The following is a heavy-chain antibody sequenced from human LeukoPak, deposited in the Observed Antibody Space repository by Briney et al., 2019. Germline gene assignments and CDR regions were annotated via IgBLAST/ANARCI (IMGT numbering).Heavy chain of an antibody. Sequence: GGSLRLSCEASGFIFRDYFMSWVRHIPGKGFEWVAYMSNGGAIYYAPSVKGRFTISRDNAKNSLYLQMNSLRAEDTAVYYCAELGITMIGGVWGKGTTVTISS. CDR3: AELGITMIGGV. J-gene: IGHJ6*04. D-gene: IGHD3-10*02. CDR2: MSNGGAI. CDR1: GFIFRDYF. V-gene: IGHV3-69-1*02.